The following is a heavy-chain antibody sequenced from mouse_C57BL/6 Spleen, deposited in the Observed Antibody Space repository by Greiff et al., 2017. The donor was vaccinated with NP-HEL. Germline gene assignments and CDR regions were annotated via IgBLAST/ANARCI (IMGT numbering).Heavy chain of an antibody. CDR2: IYPRDGST. Sequence: QVQLQQSDAELVKPGASVKISCKVSGYTFTDHTIHWMKQRPEQGLEWIGYIYPRDGSTKYNEKFTGKATLTADKSSSTAYMQHNSLTSEESAVYFCARGGRYPDWYFEVWGTGTTVTVSS. V-gene: IGHV1-78*01. CDR3: ARGGRYPDWYFEV. CDR1: GYTFTDHT. D-gene: IGHD1-1*01. J-gene: IGHJ1*03.